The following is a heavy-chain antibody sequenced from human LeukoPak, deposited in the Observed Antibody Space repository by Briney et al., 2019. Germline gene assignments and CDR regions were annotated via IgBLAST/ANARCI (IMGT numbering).Heavy chain of an antibody. D-gene: IGHD3-10*01. Sequence: GSLRLSCAASGFTFSDYYMSWIRQAPGKGLEWVSYISSSGSTIYYADSVKGRFTISRDNAKNSLYLQMNSLRAGDTAVYYCASYWDYGSGSYYHDYWGQGTLVTVSS. CDR1: GFTFSDYY. CDR2: ISSSGSTI. CDR3: ASYWDYGSGSYYHDY. V-gene: IGHV3-11*01. J-gene: IGHJ4*02.